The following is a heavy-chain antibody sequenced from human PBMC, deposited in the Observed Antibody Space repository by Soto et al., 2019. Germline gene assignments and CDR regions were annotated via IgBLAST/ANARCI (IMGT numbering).Heavy chain of an antibody. J-gene: IGHJ4*02. CDR2: MSGIGDST. CDR3: AKGGYGDYSFDF. Sequence: EVQLSESGGGLVQPGGSLRLSCAASGFTFTSYALNWVRQAPGKGLEWVSGMSGIGDSTYNADSVKGRFTISRDISENTLYLQVNNLRAEDTAVYYCAKGGYGDYSFDFWGQGTLVNVSS. V-gene: IGHV3-23*01. CDR1: GFTFTSYA. D-gene: IGHD4-17*01.